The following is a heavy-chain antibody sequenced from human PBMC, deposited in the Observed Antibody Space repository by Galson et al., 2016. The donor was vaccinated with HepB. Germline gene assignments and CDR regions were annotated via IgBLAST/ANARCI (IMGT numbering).Heavy chain of an antibody. J-gene: IGHJ1*01. D-gene: IGHD1-7*01. CDR1: GFTFKSYS. CDR3: AKGASDISGTYGLIQH. CDR2: ISSSSDTI. Sequence: SLRLSCATSGFTFKSYSMNWVRQAPGKGLEWVSYISSSSDTIYYADSVKGRFTISRDNANNLLYLQMNSLRDADTAVYYCAKGASDISGTYGLIQHWGQGTLVTVSS. V-gene: IGHV3-48*02.